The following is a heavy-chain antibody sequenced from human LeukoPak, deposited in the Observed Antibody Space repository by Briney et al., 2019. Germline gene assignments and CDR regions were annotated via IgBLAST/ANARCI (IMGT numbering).Heavy chain of an antibody. Sequence: GGSLRLSSVASGFTLRSYVMNWVRQTPGKGLEWVSSISGSGDSTFYADSVKGRFSISRDNSKNTLYLQVNGLRTEDTAVYYCAKDRLLNCRGDCYIFDYWGQGTVVTVSS. CDR1: GFTLRSYV. D-gene: IGHD2-21*02. V-gene: IGHV3-23*01. CDR3: AKDRLLNCRGDCYIFDY. CDR2: ISGSGDST. J-gene: IGHJ4*02.